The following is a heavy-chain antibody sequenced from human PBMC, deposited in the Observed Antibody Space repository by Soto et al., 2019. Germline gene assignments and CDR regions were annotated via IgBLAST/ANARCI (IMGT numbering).Heavy chain of an antibody. D-gene: IGHD3-22*01. CDR1: GGSVSSGNYY. J-gene: IGHJ5*02. Sequence: LSLTCSVSGGSVSSGNYYWNWIRQPPGKGLEWIGSIYFSGSTNYHPSLKSRVTISLDTSRNQFSLQLSSVTAADTAVYYCARMSVTMRNWFDPWGQGTLVTVSS. CDR2: IYFSGST. V-gene: IGHV4-61*01. CDR3: ARMSVTMRNWFDP.